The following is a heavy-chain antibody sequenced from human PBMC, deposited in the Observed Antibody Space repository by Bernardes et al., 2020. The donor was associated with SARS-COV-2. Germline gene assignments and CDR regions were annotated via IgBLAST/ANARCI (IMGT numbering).Heavy chain of an antibody. D-gene: IGHD2-2*01. CDR2: INHSGST. CDR3: ARGIVVVPSLGAFDI. CDR1: GGSFSGYY. Sequence: SEPLSLTCAVYGGSFSGYYWSWIRQPPGKGLEWIGEINHSGSTNYNPSLKSRVTISVDTSKNQFSLKLSSVTAADTAVYYCARGIVVVPSLGAFDIWGQGTMVTVSS. V-gene: IGHV4-34*01. J-gene: IGHJ3*02.